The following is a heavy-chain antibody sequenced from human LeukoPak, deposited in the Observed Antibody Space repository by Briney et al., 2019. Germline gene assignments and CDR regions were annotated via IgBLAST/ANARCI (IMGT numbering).Heavy chain of an antibody. V-gene: IGHV1-8*01. Sequence: WASVKLSCEASGYTFTSYDINWVRQATGQGLEWMGWMNPNRGNTGYAQKFQGRVTMTRNTSISTAYMELSSLRSEDTAVYYCARPPAGYDFWSGYKNWFDPWGQGTLVTVSS. CDR3: ARPPAGYDFWSGYKNWFDP. J-gene: IGHJ5*02. CDR2: MNPNRGNT. CDR1: GYTFTSYD. D-gene: IGHD3-3*01.